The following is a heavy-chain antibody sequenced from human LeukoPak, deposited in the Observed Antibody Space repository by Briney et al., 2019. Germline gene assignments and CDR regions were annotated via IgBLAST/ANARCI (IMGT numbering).Heavy chain of an antibody. J-gene: IGHJ4*02. V-gene: IGHV3-23*01. CDR1: GFTFSNYA. CDR3: AKDRRGGSYPFDS. D-gene: IGHD1-26*01. Sequence: GGSLRLSCAASGFTFSNYAMGWVRQARAKGLEWVSAISGSGGSTYYADSVRGRFTISRDNFYNTVYLQMNSLRVEDTAIYYCAKDRRGGSYPFDSWGQGTLVTVYS. CDR2: ISGSGGST.